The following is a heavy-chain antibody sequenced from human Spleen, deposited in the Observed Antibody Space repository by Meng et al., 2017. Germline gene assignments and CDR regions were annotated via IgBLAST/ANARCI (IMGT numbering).Heavy chain of an antibody. J-gene: IGHJ4*02. V-gene: IGHV4-4*02. CDR3: ARGPTTMAHDFDY. Sequence: VRRRGSGLRLVKLSGHRSLTCAVAGGSISSSNWWSWVRQPPGKGLEWIGEIYHSGSTNYNPSLESRATISVDTSQNNLSLKLSSVTAADSAVYYCARGPTTMAHDFDYWGQGTLVTVSS. D-gene: IGHD4-11*01. CDR2: IYHSGST. CDR1: GGSISSSNW.